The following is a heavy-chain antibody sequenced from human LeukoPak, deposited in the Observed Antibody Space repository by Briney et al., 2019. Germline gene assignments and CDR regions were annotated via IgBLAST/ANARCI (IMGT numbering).Heavy chain of an antibody. V-gene: IGHV5-51*01. Sequence: GESLKISCKGFGYSFTSYWIGWVRQMPGKGLEWMGVIYPGDSDTRYSPSFQGQVTISADKSISTAYLQLSSLKASDTAMYYCARLSDSYAYNWGQGTLVTVSS. J-gene: IGHJ4*02. D-gene: IGHD5-18*01. CDR1: GYSFTSYW. CDR3: ARLSDSYAYN. CDR2: IYPGDSDT.